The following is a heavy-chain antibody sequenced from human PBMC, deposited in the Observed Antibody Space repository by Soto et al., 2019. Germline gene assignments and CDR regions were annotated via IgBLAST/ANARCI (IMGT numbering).Heavy chain of an antibody. J-gene: IGHJ5*02. V-gene: IGHV4-59*08. CDR1: GGSIGNLY. D-gene: IGHD3-22*01. CDR3: ATQSFDRGYGSS. Sequence: QVQLQESGPGLVKPSEALSLTCTVSGGSIGNLYLSWIRQPPGKGLECIDYIYNSWARNYHPSLERRVTKSGETSRTRFTLEVASVTAADSAVYYFATQSFDRGYGSSWGPGTRVTVAS. CDR2: IYNSWAR.